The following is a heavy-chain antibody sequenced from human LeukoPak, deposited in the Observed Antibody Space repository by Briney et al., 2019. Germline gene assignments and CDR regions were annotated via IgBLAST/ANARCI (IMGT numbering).Heavy chain of an antibody. CDR2: IYHSGST. D-gene: IGHD3-10*01. V-gene: IGHV4-38-2*02. CDR1: GYSISSGYY. Sequence: SETLSLTCTVSGYSISSGYYWGWIRQPPGKGLEWIGSIYHSGSTYYNPSLKSRVTISVDTSKNQFSLRLRSVTAADTAVYYCARRAMSRGVTQYYFDYWGQGILVTVSS. J-gene: IGHJ4*02. CDR3: ARRAMSRGVTQYYFDY.